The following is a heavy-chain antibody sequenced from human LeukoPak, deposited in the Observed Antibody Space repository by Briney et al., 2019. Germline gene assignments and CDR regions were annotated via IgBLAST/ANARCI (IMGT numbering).Heavy chain of an antibody. CDR2: ISSSSSYI. D-gene: IGHD3-22*01. Sequence: GGSLRLSCAASGFTFSSYSMNWVRQAPGKGLEWVSSISSSSSYIYYADSAKGRFTISRDNAKNSLYLQMNSLRAEDTAVYYCARGYVVMDNDYWGQGTLVTVSS. V-gene: IGHV3-21*01. CDR1: GFTFSSYS. J-gene: IGHJ4*02. CDR3: ARGYVVMDNDY.